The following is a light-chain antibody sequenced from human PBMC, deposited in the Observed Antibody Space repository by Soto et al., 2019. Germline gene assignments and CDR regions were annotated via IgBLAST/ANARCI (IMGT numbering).Light chain of an antibody. CDR3: QQYGRSPTT. V-gene: IGKV3-20*01. CDR2: GSS. CDR1: QSVSSGY. Sequence: ESVFTQSPGTRSLSRGERATLSCRGGQSVSSGYLAWYQQKPGQAPRLLIYGSSSRATGIPDRFSGSGSGTAFTLTISRLEPEDSAVYYCQQYGRSPTTFGQGTKVDIK. J-gene: IGKJ1*01.